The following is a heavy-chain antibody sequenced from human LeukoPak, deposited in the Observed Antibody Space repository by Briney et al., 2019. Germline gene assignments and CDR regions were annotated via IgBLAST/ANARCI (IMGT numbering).Heavy chain of an antibody. Sequence: PSETLSLTCTVSGGSISSGDYYWSWIRQPPGTGLEWIGYIYYSGSTYHNPSLKSRVTISVDTSKNQFSLKLNSVTAADTAVYYCAREVPWVWNFDLRGRGTLVTVSS. J-gene: IGHJ2*01. CDR3: AREVPWVWNFDL. D-gene: IGHD1-26*01. CDR2: IYYSGST. CDR1: GGSISSGDYY. V-gene: IGHV4-30-4*01.